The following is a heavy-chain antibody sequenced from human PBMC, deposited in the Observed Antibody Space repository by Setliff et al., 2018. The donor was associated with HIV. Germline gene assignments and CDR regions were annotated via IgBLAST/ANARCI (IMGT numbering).Heavy chain of an antibody. V-gene: IGHV1-2*02. D-gene: IGHD3-3*01. CDR3: ARDLRNSNTLFGVLNFVFDL. Sequence: ASVKFSCKASGYTLSSHYIHWVRQAPGHRPEWVGWINPQTGGTNFAQKFQGRITMTSDTSVNTVFIELSRLKSDDTALYYCARDLRNSNTLFGVLNFVFDLWGQGTLVTV. CDR2: INPQTGGT. CDR1: GYTLSSHY. J-gene: IGHJ4*02.